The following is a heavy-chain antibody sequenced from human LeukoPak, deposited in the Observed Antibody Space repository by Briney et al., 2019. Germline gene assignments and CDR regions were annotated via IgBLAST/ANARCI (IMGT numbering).Heavy chain of an antibody. D-gene: IGHD1-26*01. V-gene: IGHV3-21*01. CDR1: GFTFSSYS. CDR3: ARNLRKVGALRV. Sequence: GGSLRLSCAASGFTFSSYSMNWVRQAPGKGLEWVSSISSSSSYIYYADSVKGRFTISRDNAKNSLYLQMSSLRAEDTAVYYCARNLRKVGALRVWGQGTTVTVSS. J-gene: IGHJ6*02. CDR2: ISSSSSYI.